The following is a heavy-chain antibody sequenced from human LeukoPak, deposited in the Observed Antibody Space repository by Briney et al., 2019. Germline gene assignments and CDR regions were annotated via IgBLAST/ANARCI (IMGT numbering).Heavy chain of an antibody. V-gene: IGHV1-18*01. Sequence: ASVKVSCRTSGYTFSNYGISWVRQAPGQGLEWMGWITAYNGNRLYAQRFQGRITLTTDTSTSTSYMELRSLEYDDTAIYYCARDNDKVVDHWGQGTLVTVSS. CDR3: ARDNDKVVDH. CDR1: GYTFSNYG. J-gene: IGHJ4*01. CDR2: ITAYNGNR. D-gene: IGHD1-1*01.